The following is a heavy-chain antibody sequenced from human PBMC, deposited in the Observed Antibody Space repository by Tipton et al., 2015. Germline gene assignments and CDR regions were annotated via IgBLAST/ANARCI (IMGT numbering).Heavy chain of an antibody. J-gene: IGHJ4*02. V-gene: IGHV4-61*01. CDR2: IYYTGNT. CDR1: GGSVSSGSYY. D-gene: IGHD3-9*01. Sequence: TLSLTCTVSGGSVSSGSYYWSWIRQPPGKGLEWIGYIYYTGNTNYHASLRSRVTISLDTSKKQFSLMLTSVTAADTAVYYCACQDYDSLTRDYQTVDYWGQGTLVTVSS. CDR3: ACQDYDSLTRDYQTVDY.